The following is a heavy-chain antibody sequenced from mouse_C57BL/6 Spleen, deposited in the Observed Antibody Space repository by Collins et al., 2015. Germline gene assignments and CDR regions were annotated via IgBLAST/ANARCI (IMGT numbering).Heavy chain of an antibody. Sequence: EVQLVESGGGLVQPKGSLKLSCAASGFTFNTYAMNWVRQAPGKGLEWVARIRSKSNNYATYYADSVKDRFTISRDDSQSMLYLQMNNLKTEDTAMYYCVRHRYDYYAMDYWGQGTSVTVSP. CDR1: GFTFNTYA. D-gene: IGHD2-14*01. J-gene: IGHJ4*01. V-gene: IGHV10-1*02. CDR2: IRSKSNNYAT. CDR3: VRHRYDYYAMDY.